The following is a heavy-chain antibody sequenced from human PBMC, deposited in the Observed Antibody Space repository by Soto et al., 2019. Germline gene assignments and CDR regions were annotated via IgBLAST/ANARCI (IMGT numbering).Heavy chain of an antibody. J-gene: IGHJ4*02. Sequence: PSETLALTCTVSGGSISSGGYYWSWIRQHPGKGLEWIGYIYYSGSTYYNPSLKSRVTISVDTSKNQFSLKLSSVTAAATAVFYCARGGLAAAAPSDYWRQGTLVTVSP. CDR1: GGSISSGGYY. D-gene: IGHD6-13*01. CDR2: IYYSGST. V-gene: IGHV4-31*03. CDR3: ARGGLAAAAPSDY.